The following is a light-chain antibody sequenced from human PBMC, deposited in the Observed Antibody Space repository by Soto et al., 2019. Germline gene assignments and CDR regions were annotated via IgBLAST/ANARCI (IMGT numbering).Light chain of an antibody. V-gene: IGKV3-20*01. J-gene: IGKJ2*01. CDR1: QSVSSTY. Sequence: EIVLTQSPGTLSLSPGERATLSCRASQSVSSTYLAWYQQKPGQAPRLLIYGASSRATAIPDRFSGSGSGTDFTLTISRLEPEDFVVYYCQQYSSSPRTFGQGTKLEIK. CDR2: GAS. CDR3: QQYSSSPRT.